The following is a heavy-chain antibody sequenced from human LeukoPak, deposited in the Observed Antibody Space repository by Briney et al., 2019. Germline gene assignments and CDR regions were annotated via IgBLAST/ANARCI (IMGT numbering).Heavy chain of an antibody. Sequence: PSEALSLTCIDSGGSISSSYWSWIPHTPGKGLEWSGYIYYTGSTNYNPSLKSRVTISVHTSKNQLSLKLRSVTAADTAVYYCARQDSGTYLNPLDIWGQGTVVTVSS. CDR3: ARQDSGTYLNPLDI. CDR1: GGSISSSY. D-gene: IGHD1-26*01. CDR2: IYYTGST. J-gene: IGHJ3*02. V-gene: IGHV4-59*08.